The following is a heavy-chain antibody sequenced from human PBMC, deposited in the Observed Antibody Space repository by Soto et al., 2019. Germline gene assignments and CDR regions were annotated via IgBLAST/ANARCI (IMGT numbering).Heavy chain of an antibody. J-gene: IGHJ5*02. CDR1: GGSISSYY. V-gene: IGHV4-59*12. Sequence: SETLSLTCTVSGGSISSYYWSWIRQPPGKGLEWIGYIYYSGSTNYNPSLKSRVTISVDTSKNQFSLKLSSVTAADTAVYYCARLKTDILTGYYMGNWFDPWGQGTLVTVSS. CDR3: ARLKTDILTGYYMGNWFDP. D-gene: IGHD3-9*01. CDR2: IYYSGST.